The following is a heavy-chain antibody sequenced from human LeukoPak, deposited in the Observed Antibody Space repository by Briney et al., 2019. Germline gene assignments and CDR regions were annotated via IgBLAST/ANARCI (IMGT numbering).Heavy chain of an antibody. CDR3: ARTFSYYYDSSPNYNWFDP. Sequence: ASVTVSCKASGYTFTGYYMHWVRQAPGQWLEWMGWIDPNRGGTNYAQNFQGRVTLTRDTCIRTAYMELSRLRSDDTAVYYCARTFSYYYDSSPNYNWFDPWGQGTLVTVSS. CDR1: GYTFTGYY. CDR2: IDPNRGGT. V-gene: IGHV1-2*02. J-gene: IGHJ5*02. D-gene: IGHD3-22*01.